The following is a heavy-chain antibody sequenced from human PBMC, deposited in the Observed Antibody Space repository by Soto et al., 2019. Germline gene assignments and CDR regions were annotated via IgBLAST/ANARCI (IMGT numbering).Heavy chain of an antibody. Sequence: ASVKVSCKASGYTFISYGISWVRQAPGQGLEWMGWVSAYNGNTNYAQRFQGRVTMTTDTATHTVYMELSSLRSEDTAVYYCARGPSIAVAGTWGPEELSLDYWGQGTLVTVSS. V-gene: IGHV1-18*01. D-gene: IGHD6-19*01. CDR2: VSAYNGNT. J-gene: IGHJ4*02. CDR3: ARGPSIAVAGTWGPEELSLDY. CDR1: GYTFISYG.